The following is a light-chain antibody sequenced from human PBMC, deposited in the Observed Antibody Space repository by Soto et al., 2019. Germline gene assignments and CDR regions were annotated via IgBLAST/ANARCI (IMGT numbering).Light chain of an antibody. CDR3: HQYNNWPWT. CDR1: QRVSSH. V-gene: IGKV3-15*01. CDR2: AAS. Sequence: TVMTHSPFTLSVSPLYTATLSFMASQRVSSHLAWYQQKPGQAPRLLIYAASTRATGIPVRFSGSGSETEFTLTIRSLQSEDSALYYCHQYNNWPWTFGQGTKVDIK. J-gene: IGKJ1*01.